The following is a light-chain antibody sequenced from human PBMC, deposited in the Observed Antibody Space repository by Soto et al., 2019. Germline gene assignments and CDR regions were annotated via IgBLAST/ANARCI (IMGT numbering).Light chain of an antibody. V-gene: IGKV1-39*01. Sequence: DLQMTQSPSSLSASVGDRVTITCRASQSISTYLNWYQQRPGRAPKLLIYGASNLQSGVPSGFSGSGSGTDFALTISSLQPDDFATYYCQQSYSIPYTFGQGTKLEIK. CDR2: GAS. CDR3: QQSYSIPYT. J-gene: IGKJ2*01. CDR1: QSISTY.